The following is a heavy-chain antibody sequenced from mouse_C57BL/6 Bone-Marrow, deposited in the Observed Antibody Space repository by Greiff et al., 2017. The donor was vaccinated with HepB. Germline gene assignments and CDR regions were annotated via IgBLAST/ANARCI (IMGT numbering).Heavy chain of an antibody. J-gene: IGHJ3*01. Sequence: VQLKESGPGLVKPSQSLSLTCSVTGYSITSGYYWNWIRQFPGNKLEWMGYISYDGSNNYNPSLKNRISITRDTSKNQFFLKLNSVTTEDTATYYCARGNPRLAYWGQGTLVTVSA. CDR1: GYSITSGYY. CDR3: ARGNPRLAY. CDR2: ISYDGSN. V-gene: IGHV3-6*01.